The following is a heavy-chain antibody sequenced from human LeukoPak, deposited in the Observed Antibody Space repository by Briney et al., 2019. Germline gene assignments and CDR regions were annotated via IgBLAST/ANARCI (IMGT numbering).Heavy chain of an antibody. Sequence: SETLSLTCTVSGGSISSYYWSWIRQPPGKGLEWIGYIYYSGSTSYNPSLKSRVTILVDTSKNQFSLKLSSVTAADAAVYYCARHERDASLDHALDIWGQGKMGTVSS. J-gene: IGHJ3*02. CDR3: ARHERDASLDHALDI. D-gene: IGHD5-24*01. CDR2: IYYSGST. V-gene: IGHV4-59*08. CDR1: GGSISSYY.